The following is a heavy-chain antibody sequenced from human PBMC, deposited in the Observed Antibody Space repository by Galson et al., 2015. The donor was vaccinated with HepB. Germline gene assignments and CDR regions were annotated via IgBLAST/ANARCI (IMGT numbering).Heavy chain of an antibody. J-gene: IGHJ3*02. CDR1: GFTFSSYG. V-gene: IGHV3-33*01. Sequence: SLRLSCAASGFTFSSYGMHWVRQAPGKGLEWVAVIWYDGSNKYYADSVKGRFTISKDNSKNTLYLQMNSLRAEDTAVYYCAREYVDTAMASHEAFDIWGQGTMVTVSS. CDR2: IWYDGSNK. D-gene: IGHD5-18*01. CDR3: AREYVDTAMASHEAFDI.